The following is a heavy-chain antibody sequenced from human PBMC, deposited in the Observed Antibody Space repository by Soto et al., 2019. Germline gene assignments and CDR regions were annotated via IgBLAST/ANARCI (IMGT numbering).Heavy chain of an antibody. CDR3: RRSSRYSTDV. CDR2: IYSTGNT. Sequence: SETLSLTCTVSGDSIRSSSYWGWIRQPPGKGLEWIGSIYSTGNTYYNPSLNSQVTISVDTSKDQFSLNVISVTAAETAVYYCRRSSRYSTDVWGQGTTVTVSS. J-gene: IGHJ6*02. CDR1: GDSIRSSSY. V-gene: IGHV4-39*01. D-gene: IGHD6-13*01.